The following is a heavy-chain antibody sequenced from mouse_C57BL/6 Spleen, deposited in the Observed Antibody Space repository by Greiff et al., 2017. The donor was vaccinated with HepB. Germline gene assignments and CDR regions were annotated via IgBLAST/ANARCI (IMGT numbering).Heavy chain of an antibody. CDR1: GFTFSNYW. J-gene: IGHJ3*01. D-gene: IGHD4-1*01. CDR2: IRLKSDNYAT. V-gene: IGHV6-3*01. CDR3: TGGNWLFAY. Sequence: EVQGVESGGGLVQPGGSMKLSCVASGFTFSNYWMNWVRQSPEKGLEWVAQIRLKSDNYATHYAESVKGRFTISRDDSKSSVYLQMNNLRAEDTGIYYCTGGNWLFAYWGQGTLVTVSA.